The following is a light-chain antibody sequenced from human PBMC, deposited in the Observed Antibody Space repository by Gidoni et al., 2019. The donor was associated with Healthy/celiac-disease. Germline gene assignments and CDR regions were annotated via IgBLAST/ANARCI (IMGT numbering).Light chain of an antibody. CDR3: QQRSNWLLT. CDR2: DAS. CDR1: QSVNSY. V-gene: IGKV3-11*01. Sequence: IVLTQSPVTLSLSPGERATLSCRASQSVNSYLAWYQQKPGQAPRLLIYDASNRATGIPARFSGSGSETDFALTISSLESEDFAVYYCQQRSNWLLTFGGGTKVEIK. J-gene: IGKJ4*01.